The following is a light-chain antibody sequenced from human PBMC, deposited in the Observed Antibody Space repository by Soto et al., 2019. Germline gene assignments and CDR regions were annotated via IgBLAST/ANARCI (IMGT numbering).Light chain of an antibody. V-gene: IGLV2-14*01. CDR1: NSDVGAYNY. Sequence: QSLLTQPASLSGSPGQSITLSCTGTNSDVGAYNYDSWYQQYPGEAPKVIIYDVSHRPAGVSNRFSGSKSGNTASLTISGLQTQDEADYYCSSYTSATTYIFGTGTKVTVL. CDR2: DVS. J-gene: IGLJ1*01. CDR3: SSYTSATTYI.